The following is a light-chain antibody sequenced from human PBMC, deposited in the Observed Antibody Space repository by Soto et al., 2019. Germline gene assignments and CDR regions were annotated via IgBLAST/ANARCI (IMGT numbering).Light chain of an antibody. CDR2: GAS. CDR1: QSGSSHH. J-gene: IGKJ2*01. V-gene: IGKV3-20*01. Sequence: EIVLTQSPGTLSLSPGERATLSCRASQSGSSHHLAWYQQKPGQAPRLFIYGASNRATGIPDRFSGSGSGKDFTLSISRLEPEDFAVYFCQHYGGSPRTFGQGTKLEIK. CDR3: QHYGGSPRT.